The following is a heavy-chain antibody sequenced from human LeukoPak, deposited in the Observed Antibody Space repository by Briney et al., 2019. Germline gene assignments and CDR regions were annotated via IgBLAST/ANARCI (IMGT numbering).Heavy chain of an antibody. Sequence: SQTLSLTCTVSGGSISSGDYYWSWIRQPPGKGLEWIAYMYYSGSTYYNPSLKSRVTMSADTSKNQLSLKLSSATAADTAVYYCARPYYYDSRIDPWGQGILVTVSS. D-gene: IGHD3-22*01. CDR2: MYYSGST. CDR1: GGSISSGDYY. CDR3: ARPYYYDSRIDP. V-gene: IGHV4-30-4*01. J-gene: IGHJ5*02.